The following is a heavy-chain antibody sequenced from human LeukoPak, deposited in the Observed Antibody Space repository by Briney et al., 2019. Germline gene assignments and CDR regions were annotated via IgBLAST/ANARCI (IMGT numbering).Heavy chain of an antibody. CDR1: GFTFRNYW. CDR3: ARGIYRGFWFDP. CDR2: INSDGSSL. D-gene: IGHD3-10*01. J-gene: IGHJ5*02. V-gene: IGHV3-74*01. Sequence: GGSLRLSXADSGFTFRNYWMHWVRQVPGKGLVWVSRINSDGSSLIYADSVRGRFTISRDNAKNTLYLQMNSLRAEDTAVYYCARGIYRGFWFDPWGQGTLVTVSS.